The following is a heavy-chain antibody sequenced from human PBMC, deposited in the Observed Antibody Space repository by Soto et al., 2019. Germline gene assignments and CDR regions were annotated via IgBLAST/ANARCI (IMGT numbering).Heavy chain of an antibody. D-gene: IGHD6-19*01. CDR2: IVPIFETL. J-gene: IGHJ4*02. CDR3: VVMGNVAVSNPRSFDY. CDR1: GATFSGYV. V-gene: IGHV1-69*18. Sequence: QVQLVQSGAEVKKPGSSVKVSCKASGATFSGYVINWVRQAPGQGLEWLGRIVPIFETLNYAERFQGRVAITADESTTTVYMELTNLTHEDTAVYYCVVMGNVAVSNPRSFDYWGQGTQVTVSS.